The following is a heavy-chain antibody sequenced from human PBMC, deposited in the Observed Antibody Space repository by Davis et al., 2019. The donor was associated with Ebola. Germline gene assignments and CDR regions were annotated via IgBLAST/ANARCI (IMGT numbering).Heavy chain of an antibody. D-gene: IGHD5-12*01. J-gene: IGHJ4*02. CDR1: GFTFSSYW. V-gene: IGHV3-7*01. CDR2: IKQDGSET. CDR3: VRGAGWLLDY. Sequence: GESLKISCAASGFTFSSYWMNWVRQAPGKGLEWVANIKQDGSETYYVDSVKGRFTISRDNAKNSLFLQMNGLTVDDTAVYYCVRGAGWLLDYWGQGTLVTVSS.